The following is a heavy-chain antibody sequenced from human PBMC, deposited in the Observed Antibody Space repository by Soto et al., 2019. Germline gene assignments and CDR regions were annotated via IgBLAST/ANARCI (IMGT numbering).Heavy chain of an antibody. D-gene: IGHD4-17*01. J-gene: IGHJ5*02. Sequence: ASVKVSCKASGYVFTGFYLHWVRQAPGQGLEWMGWIFPNSGATNYAQKFQGRVTMTRDTSISTAYMELTRLRSDDTAVYYCARDYGDYDNWFDPWGQGTLVTVSS. CDR1: GYVFTGFY. CDR3: ARDYGDYDNWFDP. V-gene: IGHV1-2*02. CDR2: IFPNSGAT.